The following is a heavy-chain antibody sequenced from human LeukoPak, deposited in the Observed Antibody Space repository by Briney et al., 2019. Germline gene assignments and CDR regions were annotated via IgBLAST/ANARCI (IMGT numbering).Heavy chain of an antibody. D-gene: IGHD3-22*01. J-gene: IGHJ5*02. CDR3: AREGAVYYDSSGPWFDP. CDR2: ISAYNGNT. V-gene: IGHV1-18*01. CDR1: GYTFTSYG. Sequence: GASVKVSCKASGYTFTSYGISWVRQAPGQGLEWMGWISAYNGNTNYAQKLQGRVTMTTDTSTSTAYMELRSLRSDDTAVYYCAREGAVYYDSSGPWFDPWGQGTLVTVSS.